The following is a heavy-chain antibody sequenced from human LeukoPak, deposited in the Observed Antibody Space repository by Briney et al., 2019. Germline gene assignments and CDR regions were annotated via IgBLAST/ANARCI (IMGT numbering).Heavy chain of an antibody. D-gene: IGHD3-3*01. V-gene: IGHV4-4*07. CDR2: IYTSGST. J-gene: IGHJ6*03. CDR1: GGSISSYY. CDR3: ARESFWRWEPRYYYFMDV. Sequence: SETLSLTCTVSGGSISSYYWSWIRQPAGKGLEWIGRIYTSGSTNYNPSLKSRVTMSVDTSKNQFSLKLSSVTAADTAVYYCARESFWRWEPRYYYFMDVGGKGTTVTVSS.